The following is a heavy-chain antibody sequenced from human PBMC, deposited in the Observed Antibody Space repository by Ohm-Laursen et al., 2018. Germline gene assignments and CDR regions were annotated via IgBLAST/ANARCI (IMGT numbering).Heavy chain of an antibody. V-gene: IGHV3-30*03. J-gene: IGHJ4*02. D-gene: IGHD1-26*01. Sequence: SSLRLPCTASGFTFSSFGMHWVRQAPGKGLVWVAVISYDGINKYYADSVKGRFTISRDNSKNTLYLQMNSLRADDTAVYYCASQSGPMRNSNNYVDYWGQGTLVTVSS. CDR1: GFTFSSFG. CDR2: ISYDGINK. CDR3: ASQSGPMRNSNNYVDY.